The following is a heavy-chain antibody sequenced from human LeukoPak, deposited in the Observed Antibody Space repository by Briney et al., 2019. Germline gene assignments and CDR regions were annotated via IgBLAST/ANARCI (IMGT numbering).Heavy chain of an antibody. Sequence: PSETLSLTCTVSGGSISSYYWSWIRRPPGKGLESIGYIHYTGRTNYNPSLMSRVTLSVDTSKNQFSLKLTSVTAADTAVYYCARGTFGYTNYGSGRVGDYFYYMDVWGKGATVTVSS. V-gene: IGHV4-59*01. J-gene: IGHJ6*03. CDR2: IHYTGRT. D-gene: IGHD3-10*01. CDR1: GGSISSYY. CDR3: ARGTFGYTNYGSGRVGDYFYYMDV.